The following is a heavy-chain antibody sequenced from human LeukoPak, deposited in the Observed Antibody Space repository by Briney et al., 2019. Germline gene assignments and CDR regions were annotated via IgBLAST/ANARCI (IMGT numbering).Heavy chain of an antibody. Sequence: PGGSLRLSCAASGFTFSTYAMTWVRQAPGKGLEWVSSFSGFDGSPFYADSVRGRFTVSRDDSKNTLYLQMNSLGVEDTAVYYCAKDGRGENAPAYWYFDLWGRGTLVAVSS. D-gene: IGHD1-26*01. V-gene: IGHV3-23*01. CDR3: AKDGRGENAPAYWYFDL. CDR2: FSGFDGSP. CDR1: GFTFSTYA. J-gene: IGHJ2*01.